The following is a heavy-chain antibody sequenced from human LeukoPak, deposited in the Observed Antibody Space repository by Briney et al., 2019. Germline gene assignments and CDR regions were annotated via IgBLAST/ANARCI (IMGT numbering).Heavy chain of an antibody. J-gene: IGHJ4*02. CDR1: GGSISSGGYY. Sequence: PSQTLSLTCTVSGGSISSGGYYWSWIRQHPGKGLEWIGYIYYSGSTYYNPSLKSRVTISVDTSKNQFSLKLSSVTAADTAVYYCARVGDSGGYFDYWGQGTLVTVSS. V-gene: IGHV4-31*03. CDR2: IYYSGST. D-gene: IGHD2-21*01. CDR3: ARVGDSGGYFDY.